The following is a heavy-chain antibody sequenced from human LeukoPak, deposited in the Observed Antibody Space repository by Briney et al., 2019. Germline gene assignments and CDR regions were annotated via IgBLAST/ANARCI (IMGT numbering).Heavy chain of an antibody. V-gene: IGHV4-34*01. J-gene: IGHJ4*02. D-gene: IGHD1-14*01. CDR1: GGSFSGYY. CDR2: INHSGST. Sequence: PSETLSLTCAVYGGSFSGYYWSWIRQPPGKGLEWIGEINHSGSTNHNPSLKSRVTISVDTSKNQFSLKLSSVTAADTAVYYCASSPDVGHDYWGQGTLVTVSS. CDR3: ASSPDVGHDY.